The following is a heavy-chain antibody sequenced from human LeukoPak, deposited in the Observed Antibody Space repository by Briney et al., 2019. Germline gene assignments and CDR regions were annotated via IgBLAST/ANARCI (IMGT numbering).Heavy chain of an antibody. J-gene: IGHJ4*02. Sequence: ASVKVSCKASGYTFTGYYINWVRQTPGQGLEWMGWINPDSGGTSYAQKFQGRVTMTRDTSISTAYMELGSLRSDDTAVYYCARDLGRDLNTILRGVIYTFDFWGQGTLVTVSS. D-gene: IGHD3-10*01. V-gene: IGHV1-2*02. CDR3: ARDLGRDLNTILRGVIYTFDF. CDR1: GYTFTGYY. CDR2: INPDSGGT.